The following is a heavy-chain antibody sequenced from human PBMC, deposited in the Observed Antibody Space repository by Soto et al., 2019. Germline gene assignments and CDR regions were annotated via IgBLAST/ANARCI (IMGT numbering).Heavy chain of an antibody. D-gene: IGHD2-21*01. CDR1: GGSISSSSYY. Sequence: SETLSLTCIVSGGSISSSSYYWGWIRQPPGKGLEWIGSIYYSGSTYYNPSLKSRVTISVDTSKNQFSLKLSSVTAADTAVYYCARVLRVVVRVGAFDIWGQGTMVTVSS. J-gene: IGHJ3*02. CDR2: IYYSGST. V-gene: IGHV4-39*01. CDR3: ARVLRVVVRVGAFDI.